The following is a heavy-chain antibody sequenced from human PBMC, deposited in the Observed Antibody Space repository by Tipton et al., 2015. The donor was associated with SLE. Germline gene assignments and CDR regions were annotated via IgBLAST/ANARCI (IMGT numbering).Heavy chain of an antibody. V-gene: IGHV4-34*01. CDR3: ARHPRHITASGIYPKAGSQH. CDR1: GGSFSGYY. J-gene: IGHJ1*01. D-gene: IGHD3-10*01. CDR2: ISHTENT. Sequence: TLSLTCAVYGGSFSGYYWNWIRQSPGKGLEWIGIISHTENTYYNPSLKSRVAISVDTSRNQFSLRLSSVTAADTAVYYCARHPRHITASGIYPKAGSQHWGQGTLVTVSS.